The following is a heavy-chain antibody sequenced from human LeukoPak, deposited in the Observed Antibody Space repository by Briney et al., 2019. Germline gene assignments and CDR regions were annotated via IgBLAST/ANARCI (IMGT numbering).Heavy chain of an antibody. CDR2: FDPEDGET. CDR3: ATDQLVGANSSYYYYGMDV. J-gene: IGHJ6*02. V-gene: IGHV1-24*01. D-gene: IGHD1-26*01. CDR1: GYTLTELS. Sequence: GASVTVSCKVSGYTLTELSMHWVRQAPGKGLEWMGGFDPEDGETIYAQKFQGRVTMTEDTSTDTAYMELSSLRSEDTAVYYCATDQLVGANSSYYYYGMDVWGQGTTVTVSS.